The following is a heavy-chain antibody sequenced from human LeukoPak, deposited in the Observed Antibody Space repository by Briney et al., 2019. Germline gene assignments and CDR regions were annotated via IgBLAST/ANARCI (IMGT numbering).Heavy chain of an antibody. Sequence: SGTLSLTCTVSGGSISSYYWSWIRQPPGKGLEWIGYIYYSGGTNYNPSLKSRVTISVDTSKNQFSLKLRSVTAADTAVYYCARVTGYMIEDYFDYWGQGILVTVSS. D-gene: IGHD3-9*01. CDR2: IYYSGGT. J-gene: IGHJ4*02. CDR3: ARVTGYMIEDYFDY. CDR1: GGSISSYY. V-gene: IGHV4-59*01.